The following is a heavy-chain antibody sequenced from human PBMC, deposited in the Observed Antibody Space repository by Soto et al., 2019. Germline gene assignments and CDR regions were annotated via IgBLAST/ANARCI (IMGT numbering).Heavy chain of an antibody. D-gene: IGHD5-18*01. CDR2: IYYSGST. CDR1: GGSISSYY. CDR3: ASRRTEYSYEDY. J-gene: IGHJ4*02. Sequence: SETLSLTCTVSGGSISSYYWSWIRQPPGKGLEWIGYIYYSGSTNYNPSLKSRVTISVDTSKNQFSLKLSSVTAADTAVYYCASRRTEYSYEDYWGQGTLVTVSS. V-gene: IGHV4-59*01.